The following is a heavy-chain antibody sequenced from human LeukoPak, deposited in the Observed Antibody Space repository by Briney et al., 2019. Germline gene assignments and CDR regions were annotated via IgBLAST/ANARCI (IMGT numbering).Heavy chain of an antibody. V-gene: IGHV4-61*02. D-gene: IGHD6-6*01. CDR1: GGSISSGSYY. J-gene: IGHJ6*03. Sequence: PSQTLSLTCTVSGGSISSGSYYWSWIRQPAGKGLEWIGRIYTSGSTNYNPSLKSRVTISVDTSKNQFSLKLSSVTAADTAVYYCARGEYSSSFYYYYYMDVWGKGTTVTVSS. CDR3: ARGEYSSSFYYYYYMDV. CDR2: IYTSGST.